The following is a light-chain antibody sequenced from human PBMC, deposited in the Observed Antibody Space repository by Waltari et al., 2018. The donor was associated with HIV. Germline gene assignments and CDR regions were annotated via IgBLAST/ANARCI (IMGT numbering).Light chain of an antibody. CDR3: QQYSDVPYT. Sequence: DVVVTQSPDSLAVSLGERATLHCKSNQSLLYISNNQNYLAWYQQKAGQRPKLLIYWGYIRESGVPDRFSGSGSETDFTLTISSLQAEDVAVYYCQQYSDVPYTFGQGTKLEIK. CDR2: WGY. CDR1: QSLLYISNNQNY. V-gene: IGKV4-1*01. J-gene: IGKJ2*01.